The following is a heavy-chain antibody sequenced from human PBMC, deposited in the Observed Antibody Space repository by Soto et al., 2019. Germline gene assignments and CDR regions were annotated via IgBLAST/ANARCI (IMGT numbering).Heavy chain of an antibody. Sequence: SETLSLTCAVYGGSFSGYYWSWIRQPPGKGLEWIGEINHSGSTNYNPSLKSRVTISVDTSKNQFSLKLSSVTAADTAVYYCARGRPTVAPFDYWGQGTLVTVSS. J-gene: IGHJ4*02. CDR2: INHSGST. CDR3: ARGRPTVAPFDY. CDR1: GGSFSGYY. D-gene: IGHD4-4*01. V-gene: IGHV4-34*01.